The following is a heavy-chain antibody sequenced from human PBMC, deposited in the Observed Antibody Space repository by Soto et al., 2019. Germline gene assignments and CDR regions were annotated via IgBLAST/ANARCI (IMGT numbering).Heavy chain of an antibody. CDR1: GFTVSSNY. CDR2: IYSGGST. CDR3: ARDLWSVYYTTQHVAIDY. J-gene: IGHJ4*02. D-gene: IGHD3-3*01. Sequence: GGSLRLSCAASGFTVSSNYMSWVRQAPGKGLEWVSVIYSGGSTYYADSVKGRFTISRDNSKNTLYLQMNSLRAEDTALYYCARDLWSVYYTTQHVAIDYWGQGTLVTVSS. V-gene: IGHV3-66*01.